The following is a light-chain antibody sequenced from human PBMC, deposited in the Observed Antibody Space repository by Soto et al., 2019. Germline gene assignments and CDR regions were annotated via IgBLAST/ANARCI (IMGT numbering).Light chain of an antibody. Sequence: EIVLTQPPGTLSLSPGERATLSCMASQSVSSSYLAWYQQKPGQAPRLLIYGASSRATGIPDRFSGSGSGTDFTLTISRLEPEDFAVYYCQQYGSSPKTFGQGTKVDIK. CDR2: GAS. CDR3: QQYGSSPKT. J-gene: IGKJ1*01. V-gene: IGKV3-20*01. CDR1: QSVSSSY.